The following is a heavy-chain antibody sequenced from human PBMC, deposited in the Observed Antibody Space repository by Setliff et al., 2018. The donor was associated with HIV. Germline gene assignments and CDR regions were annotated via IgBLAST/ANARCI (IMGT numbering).Heavy chain of an antibody. CDR1: GGSISSSGHY. V-gene: IGHV4-31*03. J-gene: IGHJ2*01. Sequence: KPSETLSLTCNVSGGSISSSGHYWSWIRQHPDKGLEWMAYITYSGSRYYRPSLKSRLTISVGTSKNQFSLKLNSVTAADTAVYYCARGLVRGSDYWYFDLWG. CDR2: ITYSGSR. CDR3: ARGLVRGSDYWYFDL. D-gene: IGHD3-10*01.